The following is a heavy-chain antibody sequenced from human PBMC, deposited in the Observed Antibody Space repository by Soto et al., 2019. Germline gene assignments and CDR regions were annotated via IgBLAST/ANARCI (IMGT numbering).Heavy chain of an antibody. Sequence: GESLKISCESSGYTFANYWIGWVRQVPGKGLDWVAIIYPSDSRTIYSPPFQGQVTISAXXXIXXXYXQXXXLXASDTAIYYCSKFKYSTSVRYLQHWGQGTPVTVSS. CDR3: SKFKYSTSVRYLQH. CDR1: GYTFANYW. J-gene: IGHJ1*01. CDR2: IYPSDSRT. V-gene: IGHV5-51*01. D-gene: IGHD6-6*01.